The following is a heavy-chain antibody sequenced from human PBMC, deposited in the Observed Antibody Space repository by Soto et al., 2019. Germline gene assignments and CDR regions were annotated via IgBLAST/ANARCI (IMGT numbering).Heavy chain of an antibody. CDR3: ARTSVLRYFDWPVYFDY. CDR1: GGSISSSNW. CDR2: IYHSGST. Sequence: SETLSLTCAVSGGSISSSNWWSWVRQPPGKGLEWIGEIYHSGSTNYNPSLKSRVTISVDKSKNQFSLKLSSVTAADTAVYYCARTSVLRYFDWPVYFDYRGQGPLVTVSS. D-gene: IGHD3-9*01. V-gene: IGHV4-4*02. J-gene: IGHJ4*02.